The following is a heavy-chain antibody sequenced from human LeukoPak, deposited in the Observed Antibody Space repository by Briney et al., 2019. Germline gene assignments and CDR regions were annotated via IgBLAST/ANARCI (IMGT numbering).Heavy chain of an antibody. CDR1: GFTFSHFG. CDR2: IWSDGTNK. Sequence: GGSLRLSCAASGFTFSHFGSHWVRQAPGKGLEWVAVIWSDGTNKYYGDSVKGRFIIHRDDSQNTVYLQMNSLRAEDTAIYYCAKDAQRGFDYSNSLEYWGQGSLVTVSS. CDR3: AKDAQRGFDYSNSLEY. V-gene: IGHV3-33*06. J-gene: IGHJ4*02. D-gene: IGHD4-11*01.